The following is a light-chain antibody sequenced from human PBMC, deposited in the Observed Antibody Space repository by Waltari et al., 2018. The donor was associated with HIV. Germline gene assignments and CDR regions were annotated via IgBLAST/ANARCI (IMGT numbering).Light chain of an antibody. Sequence: ENVLTQSPATLSLSPGERATLSCRASQSFSNYLAWYQHKPGQAPRLLIYDVSKRAIGIPDRFSGSGSGTDFTLTISSLEAEDFAVYYCQQRSDWQITFGQGTRLEIK. CDR2: DVS. CDR1: QSFSNY. CDR3: QQRSDWQIT. J-gene: IGKJ5*01. V-gene: IGKV3-11*01.